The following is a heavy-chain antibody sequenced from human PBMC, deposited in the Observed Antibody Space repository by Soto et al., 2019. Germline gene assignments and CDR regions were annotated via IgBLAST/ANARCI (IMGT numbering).Heavy chain of an antibody. Sequence: TLSLTCTVSGGSLSSSSYYWGWIRQPPGKGLEWIGSIYYSGSTYYNPSLKSRVTISVDTSKNQFSLKLSSVTAADTAVYYCARHVPITIFGVVIMRTYYYYGMDVWGQGTTVTVSS. CDR1: GGSLSSSSYY. V-gene: IGHV4-39*01. CDR2: IYYSGST. D-gene: IGHD3-3*01. CDR3: ARHVPITIFGVVIMRTYYYYGMDV. J-gene: IGHJ6*02.